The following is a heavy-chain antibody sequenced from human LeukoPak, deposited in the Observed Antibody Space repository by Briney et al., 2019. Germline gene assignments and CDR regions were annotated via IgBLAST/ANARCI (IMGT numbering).Heavy chain of an antibody. CDR2: INDDGSAT. J-gene: IGHJ4*02. CDR1: GFTFSNHW. D-gene: IGHD3-10*01. CDR3: AKAHYYGSGSYPDY. V-gene: IGHV3-74*01. Sequence: GGSLRLSCAASGFTFSNHWMHWVRQVPGKGLVWVSRINDDGSATFYADSVKGRFTISRDNAKNTLYLQMNSLRAEDTAVYYCAKAHYYGSGSYPDYWGQGTLVTVSS.